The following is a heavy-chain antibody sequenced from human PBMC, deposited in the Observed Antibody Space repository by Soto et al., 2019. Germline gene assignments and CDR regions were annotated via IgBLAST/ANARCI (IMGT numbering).Heavy chain of an antibody. CDR1: GFTFSSYA. CDR3: ARDESYSSGVVSYFDY. J-gene: IGHJ4*02. D-gene: IGHD5-18*01. V-gene: IGHV3-30-3*01. Sequence: QVQLVESGGGVVQPGRSLRLSCAASGFTFSSYAMHWVRQAPGKGLEWVAVISYDGSNKYYADSVKGRFTISRDNSKNTLYLQMNSLRAEDTAVYYCARDESYSSGVVSYFDYWGQGTLVIVSS. CDR2: ISYDGSNK.